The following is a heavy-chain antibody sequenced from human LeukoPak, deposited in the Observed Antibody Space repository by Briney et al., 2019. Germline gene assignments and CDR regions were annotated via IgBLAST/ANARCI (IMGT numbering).Heavy chain of an antibody. CDR1: GFTFSNYW. D-gene: IGHD3-10*01. V-gene: IGHV3-74*01. Sequence: VGSLRLSCAASGFTFSNYWMHWVRQAPGKGLVWVSRINSDGSSTSYADSVKGRFTISRDNAKNTLYLQMNSLRAEDTAVYYCARDRVLAGSNKWFDPWGQGTLVTVSS. J-gene: IGHJ5*02. CDR2: INSDGSST. CDR3: ARDRVLAGSNKWFDP.